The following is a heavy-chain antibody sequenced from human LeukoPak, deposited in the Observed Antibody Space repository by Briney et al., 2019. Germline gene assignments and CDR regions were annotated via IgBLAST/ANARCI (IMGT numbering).Heavy chain of an antibody. V-gene: IGHV3-23*01. D-gene: IGHD6-13*01. CDR2: ISDSGGST. CDR3: AKGSSNWRDYYYFDY. J-gene: IGHJ4*02. Sequence: GGSLRLSCAASGFTFSDHYMDWVRQAPGKGLEWVSAISDSGGSTQYADSVKGRFIISRDNSKNTLYLQMNSLRVEDTAVYYCAKGSSNWRDYYYFDYWGQGTLVTVSS. CDR1: GFTFSDHY.